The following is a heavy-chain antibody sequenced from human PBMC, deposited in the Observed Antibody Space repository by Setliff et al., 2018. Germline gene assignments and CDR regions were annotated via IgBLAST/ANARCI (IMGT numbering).Heavy chain of an antibody. D-gene: IGHD3-22*01. CDR1: GYTFTNYG. V-gene: IGHV1-18*01. Sequence: ASVKVSCKASGYTFTNYGISWVRQAPGQGLEWMGWISAYNDNTNYAQKVQGRVTMTTDTSTSTAYMELRSLTSDDTAVYYCARDRPMVVVPAAAKFDYWGPGTLVTVSS. CDR2: ISAYNDNT. CDR3: ARDRPMVVVPAAAKFDY. J-gene: IGHJ4*02.